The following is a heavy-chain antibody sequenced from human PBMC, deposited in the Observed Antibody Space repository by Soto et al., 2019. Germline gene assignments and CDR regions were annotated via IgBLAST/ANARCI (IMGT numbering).Heavy chain of an antibody. J-gene: IGHJ4*02. V-gene: IGHV3-23*01. CDR1: GFTFSSYA. CDR2: VSGSGGST. Sequence: EVQLLESGGGLVQPGGSLRLSCAASGFTFSSYAMSWVRQAPGKGLEWVSDVSGSGGSTYYADSVKGRFTISRYNSKNTLYLQKNSLRAEDTAVYYCAKGISPSDWGLGYWGQGTLVTVSS. CDR3: AKGISPSDWGLGY. D-gene: IGHD6-19*01.